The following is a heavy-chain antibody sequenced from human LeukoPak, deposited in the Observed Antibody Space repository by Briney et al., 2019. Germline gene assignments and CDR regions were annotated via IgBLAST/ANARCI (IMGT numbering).Heavy chain of an antibody. Sequence: GRSLRLSCAASGFTFSSYGMHWVRPAPGKGLEWVAVISCDGSNKYYADSVKGRFTISRDNSKNTLYLQMNSLRAEDTAVYYCAKDQIFIAVAGPFDYWGQGTLVTVSS. V-gene: IGHV3-30*18. CDR1: GFTFSSYG. J-gene: IGHJ4*02. D-gene: IGHD6-19*01. CDR3: AKDQIFIAVAGPFDY. CDR2: ISCDGSNK.